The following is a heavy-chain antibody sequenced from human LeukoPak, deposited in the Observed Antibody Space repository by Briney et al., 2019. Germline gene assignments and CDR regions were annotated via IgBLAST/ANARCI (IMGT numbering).Heavy chain of an antibody. Sequence: GGSLRLSCAASGFTFSSFAMHWVRQAPGKGLEWVAVISYDGSNMYYADSVKGRFTIARDNYINTLYLQMNSLRPEDMATFYCARGRETYNFDYWGQGTLVTVSS. CDR3: ARGRETYNFDY. J-gene: IGHJ4*02. CDR1: GFTFSSFA. D-gene: IGHD5-18*01. V-gene: IGHV3-30*04. CDR2: ISYDGSNM.